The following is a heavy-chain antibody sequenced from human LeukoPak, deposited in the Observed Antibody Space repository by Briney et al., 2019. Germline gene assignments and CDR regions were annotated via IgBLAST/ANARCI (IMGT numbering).Heavy chain of an antibody. Sequence: PGGSLRLSCAASGFTVSSNYMSWVRQAPGKGLEWVSVIYSGGSTYYADSVKGRFTISRDNSKNTLYLQMNSLRAEDTAVYYCAKNPWKYSSSWYLYYFDYWGQGTLVTVSS. V-gene: IGHV3-66*02. D-gene: IGHD6-13*01. CDR1: GFTVSSNY. J-gene: IGHJ4*02. CDR3: AKNPWKYSSSWYLYYFDY. CDR2: IYSGGST.